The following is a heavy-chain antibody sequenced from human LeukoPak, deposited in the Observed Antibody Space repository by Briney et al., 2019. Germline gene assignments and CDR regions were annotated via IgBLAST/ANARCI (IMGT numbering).Heavy chain of an antibody. Sequence: ASVKDSCKASGGTFSSYAISWVRQAPGQGLEWMGGIIPIFGTANYAQKFQGRVTITADESTSTAYMELSSLRSEDTAVYYCASAPVLRYFDWPSSFQHWGQGTLVTVSS. CDR1: GGTFSSYA. CDR3: ASAPVLRYFDWPSSFQH. D-gene: IGHD3-9*01. V-gene: IGHV1-69*13. J-gene: IGHJ1*01. CDR2: IIPIFGTA.